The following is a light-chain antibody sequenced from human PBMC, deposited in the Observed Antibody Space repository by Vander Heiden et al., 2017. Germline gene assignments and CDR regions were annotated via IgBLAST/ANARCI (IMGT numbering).Light chain of an antibody. CDR3: QQYSSYWT. V-gene: IGKV1-5*03. J-gene: IGKJ1*01. CDR1: QTISRW. CDR2: QIS. Sequence: DSRMTQSPSTLSASVGDRVTITCRASQTISRWLAWYQQKPGKAAKLLIYQISTLESGVPSRFSGSGSGTEFTLTISSLQPDDFATYFCQQYSSYWTFGQGTKVDIK.